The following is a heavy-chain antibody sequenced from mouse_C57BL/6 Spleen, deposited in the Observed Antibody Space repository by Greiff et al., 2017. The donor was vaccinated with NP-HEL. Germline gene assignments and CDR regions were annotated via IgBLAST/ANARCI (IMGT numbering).Heavy chain of an antibody. CDR3: AKPSSHYSNYEAYYYAMDY. V-gene: IGHV2-3*01. J-gene: IGHJ4*01. CDR1: GFSLTSYG. D-gene: IGHD2-5*01. CDR2: IWGDGST. Sequence: VQLQESGPGLVAPSQSLSITCTVSGFSLTSYGVSWVRQPPGKGLEWLGVIWGDGSTNYHSALISRLSISKDNSKSQVFLKLNSLQTDDTATYYCAKPSSHYSNYEAYYYAMDYWGQGTSVTVSS.